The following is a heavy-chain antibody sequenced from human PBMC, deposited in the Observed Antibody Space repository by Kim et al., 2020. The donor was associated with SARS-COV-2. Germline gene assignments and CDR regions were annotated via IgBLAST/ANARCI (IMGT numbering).Heavy chain of an antibody. CDR2: INAGNGNT. CDR3: ARGAVLWFGELLGGAFDI. CDR1: GYTFTSYA. Sequence: ASVKVSCKASGYTFTSYAMHWVRQAPGQRLEWMGWINAGNGNTKYSQKFQGRVTITRDTSASTAYMELSSLRSEDTAVYYCARGAVLWFGELLGGAFDIWGQGTMVTVSS. J-gene: IGHJ3*02. V-gene: IGHV1-3*01. D-gene: IGHD3-10*01.